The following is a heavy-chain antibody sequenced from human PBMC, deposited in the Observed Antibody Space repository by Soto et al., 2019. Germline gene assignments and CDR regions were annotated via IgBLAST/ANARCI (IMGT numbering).Heavy chain of an antibody. CDR2: IWYDGSNK. V-gene: IGHV3-33*01. D-gene: IGHD3-3*01. Sequence: PVGSLRLSCAASGFTFSSYGMHWVRQAPGKGLEWVAVIWYDGSNKYYADSVKGRFTISRDNSKNTLYLQMNSLRAEDTAVYYCASPEFHTIFGALDYWGQGTLVTVSS. CDR1: GFTFSSYG. J-gene: IGHJ4*02. CDR3: ASPEFHTIFGALDY.